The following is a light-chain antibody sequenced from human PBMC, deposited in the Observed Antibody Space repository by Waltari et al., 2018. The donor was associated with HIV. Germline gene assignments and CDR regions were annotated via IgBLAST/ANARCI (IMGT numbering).Light chain of an antibody. Sequence: QSLLTQPPSVSAAPGQQVTIPCSGPTSNIGNGFVSWYQQLPGTAPKLLIYDNDKRPSGIPDRFSGSQSGTSATLDITGLQTGDEADYYCGTWDTSLYSYVFATGSKVTVL. CDR3: GTWDTSLYSYV. J-gene: IGLJ1*01. CDR1: TSNIGNGF. V-gene: IGLV1-51*01. CDR2: DND.